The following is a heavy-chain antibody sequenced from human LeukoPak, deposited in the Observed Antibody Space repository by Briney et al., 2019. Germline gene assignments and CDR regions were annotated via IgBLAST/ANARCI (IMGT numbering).Heavy chain of an antibody. Sequence: PSETLSLTCTVSGGSVSSGSYYLSWIRQPPGKGLEWIGYIYYSGSTNYNPSLKSRVTISVDTSKNQFSLKLSSVTAADTAVYYCARAGRAAADNWFDPWGQGTLVTVSS. J-gene: IGHJ5*02. V-gene: IGHV4-61*01. CDR2: IYYSGST. CDR1: GGSVSSGSYY. CDR3: ARAGRAAADNWFDP. D-gene: IGHD6-13*01.